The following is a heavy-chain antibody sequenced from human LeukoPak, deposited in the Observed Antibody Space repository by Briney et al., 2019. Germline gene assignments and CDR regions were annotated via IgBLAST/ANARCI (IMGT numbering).Heavy chain of an antibody. CDR3: ARGYCSGGSCSGDAFDI. D-gene: IGHD2-15*01. J-gene: IGHJ3*02. V-gene: IGHV1-69*13. CDR1: GGTFSSYA. CDR2: IIPIFGTA. Sequence: ASVKVSCKASGGTFSSYAISWVRQAPGQGLEWMGGIIPIFGTANYAQKFQGRVTITADESTSTAYMELSSLRSEDTAVYYCARGYCSGGSCSGDAFDIWGQGTMVTVSS.